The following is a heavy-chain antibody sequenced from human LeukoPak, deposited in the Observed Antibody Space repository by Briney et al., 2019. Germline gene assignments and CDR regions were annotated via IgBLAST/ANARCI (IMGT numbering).Heavy chain of an antibody. CDR2: IYYSGST. CDR3: ARGLKPFDS. Sequence: SETLSLTCSFSGGSISGYSWSWIRQPPGKGLEWLGYIYYSGSTNYNPSLKSRVTISVDTSKNHFSLKLTSVTAADTAVYYCARGLKPFDSWGQGTLVTVSS. J-gene: IGHJ4*02. CDR1: GGSISGYS. V-gene: IGHV4-59*01.